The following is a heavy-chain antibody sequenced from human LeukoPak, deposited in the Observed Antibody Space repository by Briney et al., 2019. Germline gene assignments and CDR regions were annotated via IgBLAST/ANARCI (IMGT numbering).Heavy chain of an antibody. D-gene: IGHD6-13*01. V-gene: IGHV3-23*01. Sequence: GGSLRLSCVGSGFTFRSHAMSWVRQAPEKGLEFVSGIYENGGTTYYADSVKGRFSISRDNSKNTLYLQMSSLRAEDTAVYYCAKGDVAAAGALGFDYWGQGTLVTVSS. CDR3: AKGDVAAAGALGFDY. CDR1: GFTFRSHA. CDR2: IYENGGTT. J-gene: IGHJ4*02.